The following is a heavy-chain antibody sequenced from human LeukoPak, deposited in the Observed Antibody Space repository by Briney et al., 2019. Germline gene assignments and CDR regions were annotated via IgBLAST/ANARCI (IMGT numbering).Heavy chain of an antibody. Sequence: TSETLSLTCTVSGGSISGYYWNWLRQPAGKGLEWIGRMYASGTTYYNPSLKGRVTMSVDTSKNQFSLKLSSVTAADTAVYYCARHRSRDSMIVRDFFDYWGQGTLVTVSS. CDR2: MYASGTT. J-gene: IGHJ4*02. CDR3: ARHRSRDSMIVRDFFDY. D-gene: IGHD3-22*01. V-gene: IGHV4-4*07. CDR1: GGSISGYY.